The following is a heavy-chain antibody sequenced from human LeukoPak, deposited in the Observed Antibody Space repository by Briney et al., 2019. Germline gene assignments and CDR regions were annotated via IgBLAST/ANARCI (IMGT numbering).Heavy chain of an antibody. Sequence: GGSLRLSCAASGFTFSSYGMHWVRQAPGKGLEWVAFIRYDGSNKYYADSVKGRFTISRDNSKNTLYLQMNSLRAEDTAVYYCAKDSEYQLYYYYYMDVWGKGTTVTVSS. V-gene: IGHV3-30*02. CDR3: AKDSEYQLYYYYYMDV. CDR2: IRYDGSNK. CDR1: GFTFSSYG. D-gene: IGHD2-2*01. J-gene: IGHJ6*03.